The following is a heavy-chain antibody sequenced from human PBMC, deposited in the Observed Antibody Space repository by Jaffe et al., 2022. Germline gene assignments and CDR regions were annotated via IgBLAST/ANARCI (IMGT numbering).Heavy chain of an antibody. CDR1: GFTFDDYA. J-gene: IGHJ3*02. Sequence: EVQLVESGGGLVQPGRSLRLSCAASGFTFDDYAMHWVRQAPGKGLEWVSGISWNSGSIGYADSVKGRFTISRDNAKNSLYLQMNSLRAEDTALYYCAKDYYDYIWGSYRWSAFDIWGQGTMVTVSS. D-gene: IGHD3-16*02. CDR2: ISWNSGSI. CDR3: AKDYYDYIWGSYRWSAFDI. V-gene: IGHV3-9*01.